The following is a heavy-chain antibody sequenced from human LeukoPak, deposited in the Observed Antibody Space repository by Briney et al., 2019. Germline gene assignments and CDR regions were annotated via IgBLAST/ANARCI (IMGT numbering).Heavy chain of an antibody. CDR1: TFTRYV. CDR2: IYYSGST. D-gene: IGHD3-22*01. CDR3: ARSLSGATMKAFDI. Sequence: TFTRYVMSWVRQPPGKGLEWIGSIYYSGSTYYNPSLKSRVTISVDTSKNQFSLKLSSVTAADTAVYYCARSLSGATMKAFDIWGQGTMVTVSS. V-gene: IGHV4-39*01. J-gene: IGHJ3*02.